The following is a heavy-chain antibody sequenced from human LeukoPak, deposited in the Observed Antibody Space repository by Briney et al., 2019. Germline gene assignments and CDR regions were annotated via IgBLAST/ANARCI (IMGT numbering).Heavy chain of an antibody. J-gene: IGHJ5*02. CDR2: INHSGST. CDR3: AKKGGRIYYGSGRGFDP. CDR1: GGSFSGYY. Sequence: PSETLSLTCAVYGGSFSGYYWSWTRQPPGKGLEWIGEINHSGSTNYNPSLKSRVTISVDTSKNQFSLKLSSVTAADTAVYYCAKKGGRIYYGSGRGFDPWGQGTLVTVSS. D-gene: IGHD3-10*01. V-gene: IGHV4-34*01.